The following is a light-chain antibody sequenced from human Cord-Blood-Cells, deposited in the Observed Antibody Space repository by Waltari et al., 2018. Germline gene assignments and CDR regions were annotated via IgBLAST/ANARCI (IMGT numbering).Light chain of an antibody. V-gene: IGKV1-33*01. Sequence: DIQMTQSPSSLSASVGDRVTINCQASQDISNYLNWYQQKPGKAPKLLTYDASNLETGVPSRFSGSGSGTDFTFTISSLQPEDIATYYCQQYDNLPITFGPGTKVDIK. CDR1: QDISNY. CDR2: DAS. CDR3: QQYDNLPIT. J-gene: IGKJ3*01.